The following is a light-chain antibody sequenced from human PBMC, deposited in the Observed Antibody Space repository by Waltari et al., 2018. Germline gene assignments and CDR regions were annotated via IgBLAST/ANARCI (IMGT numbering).Light chain of an antibody. CDR2: GKN. CDR1: SLRSYY. Sequence: SSELTPDPAVSVALGQTVRITRQGDSLRSYYASRYQQKPGQAPVLVIYGKNNRPSGIPDRFSGSSSGNTASLTITGAQAEDEADYYCNSRDSSGNHLGVFGGGTKLTVL. CDR3: NSRDSSGNHLGV. J-gene: IGLJ3*02. V-gene: IGLV3-19*01.